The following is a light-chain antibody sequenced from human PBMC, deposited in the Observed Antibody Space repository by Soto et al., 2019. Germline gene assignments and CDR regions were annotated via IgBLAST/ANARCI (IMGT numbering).Light chain of an antibody. CDR2: GAS. CDR1: QSVNNNY. J-gene: IGKJ4*01. CDR3: HQYSTSPLT. V-gene: IGKV3-20*01. Sequence: IVLTQSPGTLSLSPWEGATLSCRASQSVNNNYLAGYQQKPGQAPRLLIYGASKRATGIPDRFSGSGSGTDFTLTISRLEPEDFAVYYCHQYSTSPLTFGGGTKVDIK.